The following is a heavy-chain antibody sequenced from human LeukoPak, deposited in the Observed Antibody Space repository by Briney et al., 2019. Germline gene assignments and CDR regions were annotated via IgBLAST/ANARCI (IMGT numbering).Heavy chain of an antibody. CDR2: ITGSGGTT. CDR1: GFTFSTYT. V-gene: IGHV3-23*01. J-gene: IGHJ3*02. Sequence: PGGSLRLSCAASGFTFSTYTMNWVRQAPGKGLEWVSVITGSGGTTYYADSVQGRFTISRDNSKNTLFLQMNSLRAEDTAVYYCVKFYGSEPDGVDIWGQGTMVTVSS. D-gene: IGHD3-10*01. CDR3: VKFYGSEPDGVDI.